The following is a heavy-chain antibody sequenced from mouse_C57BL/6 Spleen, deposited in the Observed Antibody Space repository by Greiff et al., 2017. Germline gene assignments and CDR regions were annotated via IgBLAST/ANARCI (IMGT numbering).Heavy chain of an antibody. J-gene: IGHJ1*03. Sequence: QVQLQQPGAELVRPGTSVKLSCKASGYTFTSYWMHWVKQRPGQGLEWIGVIDPSDSSTNYTQQFKGKATFTVDTYSSTAYMQLSSLTSEDSAVYYCARGSHYYGSSYGYFDVWGTGTTVTVSS. CDR2: IDPSDSST. V-gene: IGHV1-59*01. CDR3: ARGSHYYGSSYGYFDV. CDR1: GYTFTSYW. D-gene: IGHD1-1*01.